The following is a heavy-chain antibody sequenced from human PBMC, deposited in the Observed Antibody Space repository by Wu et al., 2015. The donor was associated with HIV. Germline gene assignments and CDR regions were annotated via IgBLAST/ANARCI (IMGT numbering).Heavy chain of an antibody. CDR1: LHLYQLW. J-gene: IGHJ6*03. CDR2: ISAYNGNT. D-gene: IGHD2-2*01. CDR3: ARGGGVVPAANYYYYYMDV. V-gene: IGHV1-18*01. Sequence: QVQLVQSGAEVKKPGAVSEGLLQGFWLHLYQLWYQLGATGPGQGLEWMGWISAYNGNTNYAQKLQGRVTMTTDTSTSTAYMELRSLRSDDTAVYYCARGGGVVPAANYYYYYMDVWGKGTTVTVSS.